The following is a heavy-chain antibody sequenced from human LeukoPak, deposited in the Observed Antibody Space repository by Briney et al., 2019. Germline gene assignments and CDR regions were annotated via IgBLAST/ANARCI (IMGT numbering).Heavy chain of an antibody. J-gene: IGHJ4*02. V-gene: IGHV1-2*02. CDR2: INPNSGGT. D-gene: IGHD3-10*01. CDR1: GYTFTGYY. CDR3: ARVITMVRGTGRTFDY. Sequence: GASVKVSCKASGYTFTGYYMHWVRQAPGQGLEWMGWINPNSGGTNYAQKFQGRVTMTRDTSISTAYMELSRLRSDDTAVYYCARVITMVRGTGRTFDYWGQGTLVTVSS.